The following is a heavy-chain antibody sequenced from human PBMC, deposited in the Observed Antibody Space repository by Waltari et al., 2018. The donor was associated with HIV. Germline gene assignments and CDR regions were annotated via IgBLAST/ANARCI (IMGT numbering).Heavy chain of an antibody. CDR2: IYTSGDT. V-gene: IGHV4-61*02. D-gene: IGHD6-19*01. Sequence: QVQLQESGPGLVKPSQTLSLTCTVSGGSISSGSYYWSWIRQPAGKGLEWIGRIYTSGDTNDNPAHKRRVTISVDTSKNQFSRKLSSVTAADTAVYYCARARNMEQWLVGGAFDIWGQGTMVTVSS. CDR3: ARARNMEQWLVGGAFDI. J-gene: IGHJ3*02. CDR1: GGSISSGSYY.